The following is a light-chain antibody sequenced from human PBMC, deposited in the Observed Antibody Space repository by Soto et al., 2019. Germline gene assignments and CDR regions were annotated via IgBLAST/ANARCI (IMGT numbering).Light chain of an antibody. CDR2: AAS. V-gene: IGKV1-9*01. CDR1: QGISTY. CDR3: QQLYSYPIT. J-gene: IGKJ5*01. Sequence: DIQLTQSPSFLSASVGDKVTITCRASQGISTYLAWNQQKPGKAPKLLIYAASTLQSGVPSRFSGSGSGTEFTLTFSSLQPEDFATYYCQQLYSYPITFGQGTRLEIK.